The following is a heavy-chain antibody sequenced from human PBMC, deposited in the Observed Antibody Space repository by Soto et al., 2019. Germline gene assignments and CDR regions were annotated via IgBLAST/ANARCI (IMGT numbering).Heavy chain of an antibody. D-gene: IGHD6-6*01. V-gene: IGHV4-34*01. Sequence: SETLSLTCTVYGGSFSGYYWTWIRQPPGNGLEWIGEINHSGSTNYNPSLKSRVTVSVDTSKNQFSLKLTSVTAADTAVYYCARTLAGYGSSSGLLDYWGQGAVVTVYS. CDR2: INHSGST. J-gene: IGHJ4*02. CDR1: GGSFSGYY. CDR3: ARTLAGYGSSSGLLDY.